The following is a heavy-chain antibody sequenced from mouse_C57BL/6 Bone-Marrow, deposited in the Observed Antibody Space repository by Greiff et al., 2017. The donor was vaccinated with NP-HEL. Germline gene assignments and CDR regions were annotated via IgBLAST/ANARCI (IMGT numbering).Heavy chain of an antibody. Sequence: QVQLKQPGAELVRPGSSVKLSCKASGYTFTSYWMDWVKQRPGQGLEWIGNIYPSDSETHYNQKFKDKATLTVDKSSSTAYMQLSSLTSEDSAVYYCVIYYGYDNAMDYWGQGTSVTVSS. V-gene: IGHV1-61*01. D-gene: IGHD2-2*01. CDR1: GYTFTSYW. CDR3: VIYYGYDNAMDY. J-gene: IGHJ4*01. CDR2: IYPSDSET.